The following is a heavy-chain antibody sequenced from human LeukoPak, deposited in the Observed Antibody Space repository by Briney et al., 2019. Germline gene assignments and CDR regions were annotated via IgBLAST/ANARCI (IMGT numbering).Heavy chain of an antibody. J-gene: IGHJ4*02. CDR2: ISAYNGNT. D-gene: IGHD3-22*01. CDR3: ARSVGFSYYDSSGYYDY. V-gene: IGHV1-18*01. CDR1: GYTFTSYG. Sequence: RASVKVSCKASGYTFTSYGVSWVRQAPGQGLEWMGWISAYNGNTNYAQKLQGRFTMTTDTSTSTAYMELRSLRSDDTAVYYCARSVGFSYYDSSGYYDYWGQGTLVTVSS.